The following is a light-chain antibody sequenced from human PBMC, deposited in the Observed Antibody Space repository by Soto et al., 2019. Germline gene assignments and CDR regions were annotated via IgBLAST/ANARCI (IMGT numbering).Light chain of an antibody. CDR2: KGT. CDR3: GSSAPESTYV. J-gene: IGLJ1*01. Sequence: QSVLAQPASVSGSPGQSITISCTGTSSDVGAYNSVSWYQQHPHRAPQVIIYKGTQRPSGVSNRFSGSTSGNAASLTISALQTDDEADYFCGSSAPESTYVCGTGTKVTVL. V-gene: IGLV2-23*01. CDR1: SSDVGAYNS.